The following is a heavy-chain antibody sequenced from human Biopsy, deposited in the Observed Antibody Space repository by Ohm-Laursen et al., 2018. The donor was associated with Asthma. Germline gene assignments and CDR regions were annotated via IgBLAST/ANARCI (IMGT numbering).Heavy chain of an antibody. Sequence: SLRLSCAASGFSFSNFAIHWVRQAPGKGLEWVGAISKDASTQDYADSVKGRFTMARDNSKNTLYLQMNSLRAEDTAVYYCAREGHEYCSSTSCASFDYWGQGTLVTVSS. CDR1: GFSFSNFA. CDR3: AREGHEYCSSTSCASFDY. CDR2: ISKDASTQ. V-gene: IGHV3-30*07. D-gene: IGHD2-2*01. J-gene: IGHJ4*02.